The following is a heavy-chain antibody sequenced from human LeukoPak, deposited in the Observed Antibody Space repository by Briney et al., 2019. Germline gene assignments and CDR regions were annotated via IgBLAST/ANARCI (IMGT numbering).Heavy chain of an antibody. D-gene: IGHD3-22*01. V-gene: IGHV4-4*07. CDR1: GGSISSYY. CDR2: IYTSGST. Sequence: SETLSLTCTVSGGSISSYYWSWIRQPAGKGLEWIGRIYTSGSTNYNPSLKSRVTISVDTSKNQFSLKLSSVTDADTAVYYCARDEYYYDSSGYSGRFDYWGQGTLVTVSS. J-gene: IGHJ4*02. CDR3: ARDEYYYDSSGYSGRFDY.